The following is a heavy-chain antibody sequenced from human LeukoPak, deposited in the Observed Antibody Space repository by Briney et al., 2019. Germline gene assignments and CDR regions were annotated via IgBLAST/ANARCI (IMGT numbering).Heavy chain of an antibody. D-gene: IGHD2-15*01. CDR1: GFSFSSYG. J-gene: IGHJ4*02. Sequence: GGSLRLSWGGAGFSFSSYGMHWVSQAPGKGMEWVAFIRYDGSYKYYADSVKGRFTISRDNSKNTLYLQMNTLRAEDTAIYYCAKDPSGGGPRPGDYWGQGTLVTVSS. CDR3: AKDPSGGGPRPGDY. CDR2: IRYDGSYK. V-gene: IGHV3-30*02.